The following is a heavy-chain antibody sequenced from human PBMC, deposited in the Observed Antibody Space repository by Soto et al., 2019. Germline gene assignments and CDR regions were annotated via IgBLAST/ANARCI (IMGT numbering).Heavy chain of an antibody. CDR3: ARDLMEGHPSGSY. CDR2: INSDGSST. V-gene: IGHV3-74*01. Sequence: EVQLVESGGGLAQPGGSLRLSCAASGFMFSSYWMHGVRQAPGKGLAWVSRINSDGSSTDYADSVEGRFTISRDNAKNTLYLQMNSLRAEDTALYYCARDLMEGHPSGSYWGQGTLVTVSS. J-gene: IGHJ4*02. CDR1: GFMFSSYW. D-gene: IGHD3-10*01.